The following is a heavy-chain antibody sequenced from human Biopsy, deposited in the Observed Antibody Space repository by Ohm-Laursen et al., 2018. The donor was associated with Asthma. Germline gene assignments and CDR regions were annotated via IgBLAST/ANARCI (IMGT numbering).Heavy chain of an antibody. CDR2: ISSNGYKK. V-gene: IGHV3-30-3*01. Sequence: SLRLCPAAARFTFRSYHIHWVRPAAGKWLAWVALISSNGYKKYYAESVKGRFTISIDNSKNTLSLQMNSLRLDGTAVYYCARDLADRIMVGDHVFYAMAVWGQGTTVTFSS. J-gene: IGHJ6*02. CDR3: ARDLADRIMVGDHVFYAMAV. CDR1: RFTFRSYH. D-gene: IGHD3-10*01.